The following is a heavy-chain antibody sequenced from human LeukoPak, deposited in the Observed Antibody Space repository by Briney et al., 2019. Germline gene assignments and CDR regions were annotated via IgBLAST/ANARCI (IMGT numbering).Heavy chain of an antibody. CDR1: GGTFSSYA. D-gene: IGHD3-9*01. CDR3: ARECCYDILTGYYSLGHFDY. Sequence: ASVKVSCKASGGTFSSYAISWVRQAPGQGLEWMGIINPSGGSTSYAQKFQGRVTMTRDTSTSTVYMELSSLRSEDTAVYYCARECCYDILTGYYSLGHFDYWGQGTLVTVSS. V-gene: IGHV1-46*01. J-gene: IGHJ4*02. CDR2: INPSGGST.